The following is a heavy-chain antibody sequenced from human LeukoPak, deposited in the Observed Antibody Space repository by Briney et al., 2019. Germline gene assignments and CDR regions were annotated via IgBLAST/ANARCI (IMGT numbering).Heavy chain of an antibody. D-gene: IGHD4-23*01. CDR1: GSSISSYY. CDR2: IYYSGST. CDR3: AIGGPGAFDI. J-gene: IGHJ3*02. V-gene: IGHV4-59*01. Sequence: SETLSLTCTVSGSSISSYYWSWIRQPPGKGLEWIGYIYYSGSTNYNPSLKSRVTISVDTSKNQFSLKLSSVTAADTAVYYCAIGGPGAFDIWGQGTMVTVSS.